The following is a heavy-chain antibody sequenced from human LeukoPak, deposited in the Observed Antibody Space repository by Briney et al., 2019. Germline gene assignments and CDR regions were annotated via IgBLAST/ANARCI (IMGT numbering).Heavy chain of an antibody. CDR3: VGGDY. V-gene: IGHV3-7*01. CDR2: INQDGSDK. J-gene: IGHJ4*02. Sequence: GGSLRLSCAASGLTFSIHWMNWVRQAPGKGLECVANINQDGSDKYYVDSVKGRFTISRDNTKNSLYLQMNSLRAEDTAVYYCVGGDYWGQGTLVTVSS. CDR1: GLTFSIHW.